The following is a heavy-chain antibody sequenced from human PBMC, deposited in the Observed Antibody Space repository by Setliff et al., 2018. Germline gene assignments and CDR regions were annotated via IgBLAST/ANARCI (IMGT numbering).Heavy chain of an antibody. J-gene: IGHJ6*02. V-gene: IGHV3-30*04. CDR2: ISYDGSNK. Sequence: GGSLRLSCTASGFTFSSYAMNWVRQAPGKGLEWVAVISYDGSNKYYADSVKGRFTISRDNSKNTLYLQMNSLIAEDTAVYYCARDHVYGSQYYYYYYGMDVWGQGTTVTVSS. CDR1: GFTFSSYA. D-gene: IGHD3-10*01. CDR3: ARDHVYGSQYYYYYYGMDV.